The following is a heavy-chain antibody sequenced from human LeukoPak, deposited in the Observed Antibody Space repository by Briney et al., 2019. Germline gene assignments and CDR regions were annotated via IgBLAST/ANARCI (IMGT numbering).Heavy chain of an antibody. J-gene: IGHJ6*03. CDR2: IKQDGSEK. Sequence: GGSLRLSCAASGFTFSSYAMSWVRQAPGKGLEWVANIKQDGSEKYYVDSVKGRFTISRDNAKNSLYLQMNSLRAEDTAVYYCATSLTTVTHYYYYMDVWGKGTTVTISS. V-gene: IGHV3-7*01. D-gene: IGHD4-11*01. CDR1: GFTFSSYA. CDR3: ATSLTTVTHYYYYMDV.